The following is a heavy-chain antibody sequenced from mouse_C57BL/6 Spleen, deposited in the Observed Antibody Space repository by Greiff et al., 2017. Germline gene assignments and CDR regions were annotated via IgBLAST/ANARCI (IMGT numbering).Heavy chain of an antibody. CDR2: IRYDGSN. D-gene: IGHD1-1*01. V-gene: IGHV3-6*01. CDR3: ARNGGYYYGSSSYYYAMDY. J-gene: IGHJ4*01. Sequence: EVQLKESGPGLVKPSQSLSLTCSVTGYSITSGYYWNWIRQFPGNKLEWMGYIRYDGSNNYNPSLKNRISITRDTSKNPFFLKLNLVTTEDTATYYFARNGGYYYGSSSYYYAMDYWGQGTSVTVSS. CDR1: GYSITSGYY.